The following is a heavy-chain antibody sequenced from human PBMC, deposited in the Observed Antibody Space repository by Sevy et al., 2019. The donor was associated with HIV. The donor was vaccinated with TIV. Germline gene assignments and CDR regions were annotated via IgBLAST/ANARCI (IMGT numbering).Heavy chain of an antibody. Sequence: GGSLRLSCAASGFAFSSHAMHWVRQAPGKGLEWVATISYEGTETFYAASVGGRFTISRDNSMNMLSLQINSLRPEDTAVYYCAGDGGYSIKWYPLYWGHGTLVTVSS. CDR3: AGDGGYSIKWYPLY. D-gene: IGHD6-13*01. CDR1: GFAFSSHA. CDR2: ISYEGTET. V-gene: IGHV3-30-3*01. J-gene: IGHJ4*01.